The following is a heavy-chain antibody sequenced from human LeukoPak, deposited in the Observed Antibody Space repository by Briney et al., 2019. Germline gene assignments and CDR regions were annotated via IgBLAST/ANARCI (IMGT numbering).Heavy chain of an antibody. CDR3: ARVPMRTIFGVVRHFPDWYFDL. Sequence: SVKVSCKASGGTFSSYAISWVRQAPGQGLEWMGGIIPIFGTANYAQKFQGRVTITADKSTSTAYMELSSLRSEDAAVYYCARVPMRTIFGVVRHFPDWYFDLWGRGTLVTVSS. CDR1: GGTFSSYA. J-gene: IGHJ2*01. D-gene: IGHD3-3*01. V-gene: IGHV1-69*06. CDR2: IIPIFGTA.